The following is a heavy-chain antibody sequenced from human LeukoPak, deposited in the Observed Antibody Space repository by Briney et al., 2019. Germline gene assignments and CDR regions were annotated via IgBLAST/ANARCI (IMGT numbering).Heavy chain of an antibody. CDR1: GVSLSGPYF. V-gene: IGHV4-31*03. CDR3: ARDKLVVDNVFDR. J-gene: IGHJ3*02. CDR2: ISDSGNP. Sequence: SETLSLTCTVSGVSLSGPYFWGWIRQHPGKALEWIGYISDSGNPYYNPSLRSRVTISVETSKNQLSLRLHSVTAADTAIYYCARDKLVVDNVFDRWGQGTMVTVSS. D-gene: IGHD2-15*01.